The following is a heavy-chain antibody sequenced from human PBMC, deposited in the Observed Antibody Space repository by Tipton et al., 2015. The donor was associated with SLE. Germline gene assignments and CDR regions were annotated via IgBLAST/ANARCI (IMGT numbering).Heavy chain of an antibody. J-gene: IGHJ3*02. D-gene: IGHD1-14*01. V-gene: IGHV4-59*11. CDR2: INHSGST. CDR3: AREGVTETGIGAFDI. CDR1: GGSISSHY. Sequence: TLSLTCTVSGGSISSHYWSWIRQPPGKGLEWIGEINHSGSTNYNPSLKSRVTISVDTSKNQFSLKLTSVTAADTAFYYCAREGVTETGIGAFDIWGQGTMVTVSS.